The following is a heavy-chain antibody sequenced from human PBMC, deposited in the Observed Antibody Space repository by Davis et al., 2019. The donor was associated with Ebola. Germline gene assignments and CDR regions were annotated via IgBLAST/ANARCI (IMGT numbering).Heavy chain of an antibody. Sequence: ASVQVSCKASGYTFTGYYMHWVRQAPGPGLEWMGWINPNSGGTNYAQKFQGRVTMTRDTSISTAYMELSRLRSDDTAVYYCARPYYDFWSGYPWYYYGMDVWGQGTTVTVSS. V-gene: IGHV1-2*02. CDR3: ARPYYDFWSGYPWYYYGMDV. CDR1: GYTFTGYY. CDR2: INPNSGGT. D-gene: IGHD3-3*01. J-gene: IGHJ6*02.